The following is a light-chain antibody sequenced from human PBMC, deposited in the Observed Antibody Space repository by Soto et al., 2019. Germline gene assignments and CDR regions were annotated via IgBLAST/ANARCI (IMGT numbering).Light chain of an antibody. CDR2: SNN. CDR3: CSHAGRSTWV. Sequence: QLVLTQPPSASGTPGQRVTISCSGSSSNIGSNTVNWYQQLPGTAPKLLIYSNNQRPSGVPDRFSGSKSGTSASLAISGLQSEDEADYYCCSHAGRSTWVFGGGTKVTVL. V-gene: IGLV1-44*01. J-gene: IGLJ3*02. CDR1: SSNIGSNT.